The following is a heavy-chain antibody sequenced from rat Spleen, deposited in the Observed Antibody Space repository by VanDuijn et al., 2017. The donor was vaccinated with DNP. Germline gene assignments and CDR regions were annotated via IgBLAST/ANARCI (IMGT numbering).Heavy chain of an antibody. V-gene: IGHV5-58*01. CDR2: INTDGDTT. D-gene: IGHD4-1*01. Sequence: EVQLVETGGGLVQPGRSLKLSCVASGFTFSGYWMYWIRQAPGKGLEWVASINTDGDTTYYPDSVKGRFTVSRDNAVNTVCLQMNSLRSEDTATYYCAKDRTGRFAMDAWGQGTSVTVSS. CDR1: GFTFSGYW. CDR3: AKDRTGRFAMDA. J-gene: IGHJ4*01.